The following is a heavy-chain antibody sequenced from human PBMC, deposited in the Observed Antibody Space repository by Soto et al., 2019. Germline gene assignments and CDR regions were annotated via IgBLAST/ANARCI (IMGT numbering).Heavy chain of an antibody. J-gene: IGHJ5*02. CDR2: LYYTGTT. CDR3: GAYGSRTHCYDWFDP. CDR1: GGSIGSSSYY. D-gene: IGHD6-19*01. V-gene: IGHV4-39*01. Sequence: PSETLSLTCSVAGGSIGSSSYYFGWIRQPPGKGLEWIGSLYYTGTTNYNSSLKSRVTISADKSQNQFSLRLSSVAAADTAVYYCGAYGSRTHCYDWFDPWGQRTLVTVSS.